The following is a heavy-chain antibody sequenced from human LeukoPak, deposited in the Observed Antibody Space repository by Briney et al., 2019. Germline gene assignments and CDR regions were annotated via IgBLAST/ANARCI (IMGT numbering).Heavy chain of an antibody. Sequence: SETLSLTCTVSGGSINFYYWSWIRQPAGKGLEWIGRIYSTSSTNYSPSLKSRVTMSVDKSKSQFSLNLSSVTAADTAVYYFARGIADLYSFDSWGQGTLVTVSS. CDR3: ARGIADLYSFDS. V-gene: IGHV4-4*07. J-gene: IGHJ4*02. CDR2: IYSTSST. CDR1: GGSINFYY. D-gene: IGHD6-13*01.